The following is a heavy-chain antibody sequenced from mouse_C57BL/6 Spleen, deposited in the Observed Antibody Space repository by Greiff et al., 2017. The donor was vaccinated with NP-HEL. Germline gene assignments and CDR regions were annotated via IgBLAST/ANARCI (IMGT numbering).Heavy chain of an antibody. V-gene: IGHV3-6*01. Sequence: VQLKESGPGLVKPSQSLSLTCSVTGYSITSGYYWNWIRQFPGNKLEWMGYISYDGSNNYNPSLKNRISITSDTSKNQFFLKLNSVTTEDTATYYCAREDTTVDFDYWGQGTTLTVSS. J-gene: IGHJ2*01. CDR3: AREDTTVDFDY. CDR2: ISYDGSN. CDR1: GYSITSGYY. D-gene: IGHD1-1*01.